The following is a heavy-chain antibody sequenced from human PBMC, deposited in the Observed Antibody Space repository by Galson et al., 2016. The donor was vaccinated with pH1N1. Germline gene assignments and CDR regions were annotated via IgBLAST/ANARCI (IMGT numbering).Heavy chain of an antibody. Sequence: TLSLTCTVSGGSVSSSSYYWGWIRQPPGRGLEWIGSFYDRGSTYYNPALTSRVAISVDMSKNQFSLKVNSVTAADAAVYYCATIKAVSGPLYMDVWGKGTTATVSS. J-gene: IGHJ6*03. D-gene: IGHD5/OR15-5a*01. CDR2: FYDRGST. CDR3: ATIKAVSGPLYMDV. V-gene: IGHV4-39*07. CDR1: GGSVSSSSYY.